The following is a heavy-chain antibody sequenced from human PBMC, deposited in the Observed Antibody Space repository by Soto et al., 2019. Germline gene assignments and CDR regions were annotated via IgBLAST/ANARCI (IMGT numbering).Heavy chain of an antibody. CDR2: ISWNGGSI. Sequence: EVQLVESGGALVQPGRSLRLSCAASGFTFDDYAMHWVRQAPGKGLEWVSGISWNGGSIAYEASVKGRFTISRDNAKNSLLLQMKNLGADEKALYYCTKGGYSSGCPYIFDIWGQGTMVTISS. V-gene: IGHV3-9*01. CDR3: TKGGYSSGCPYIFDI. J-gene: IGHJ3*02. D-gene: IGHD6-25*01. CDR1: GFTFDDYA.